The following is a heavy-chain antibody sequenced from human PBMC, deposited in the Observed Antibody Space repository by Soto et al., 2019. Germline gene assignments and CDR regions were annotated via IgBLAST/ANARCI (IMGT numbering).Heavy chain of an antibody. CDR1: GYTFPSYG. V-gene: IGHV1-18*01. Sequence: ASVKVSCKASGYTFPSYGISWVRQAPGQGLEWMGWISAYNGNTNYAQKLQGRVTMTTDTSTSTAYMELRSLRSDDTAVYYCARVWNLLEELVSIYYYGMDVWGQGTTVTVSS. J-gene: IGHJ6*02. CDR3: ARVWNLLEELVSIYYYGMDV. CDR2: ISAYNGNT. D-gene: IGHD6-6*01.